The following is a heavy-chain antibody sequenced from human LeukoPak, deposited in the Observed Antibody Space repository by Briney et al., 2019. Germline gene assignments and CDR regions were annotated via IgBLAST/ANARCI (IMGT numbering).Heavy chain of an antibody. CDR3: ARARGYSYGYSDY. CDR1: GFTFSSYS. CDR2: ISSSSNTI. Sequence: PGGSLRLSCAASGFTFSSYSMNWVRQAPGKGLEWVAYISSSSNTIDSADSVKGRFTISRDNAKNSLYLQMNSLRAEDTAVYYCARARGYSYGYSDYWGQGTLVTVPS. D-gene: IGHD5-18*01. J-gene: IGHJ4*02. V-gene: IGHV3-48*01.